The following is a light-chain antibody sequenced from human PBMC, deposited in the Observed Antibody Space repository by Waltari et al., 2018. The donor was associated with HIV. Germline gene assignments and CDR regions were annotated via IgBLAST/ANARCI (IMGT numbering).Light chain of an antibody. J-gene: IGKJ4*01. CDR2: EVS. Sequence: EIVMTQTPPFLSVAPGQAASLSCKSSETLLQSDGKTYFYWYVQKTGQPPQLLLYEVSNRFTGVPDRFIGSGSGTDFTLILSRVEAEDVGVYYCMQSAQFPLTFGGGTKVEIK. CDR1: ETLLQSDGKTY. CDR3: MQSAQFPLT. V-gene: IGKV2D-29*01.